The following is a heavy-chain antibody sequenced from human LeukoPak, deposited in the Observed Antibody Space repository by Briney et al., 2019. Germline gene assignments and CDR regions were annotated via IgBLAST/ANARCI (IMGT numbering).Heavy chain of an antibody. CDR2: IKEDGSET. Sequence: PGGSLRLSCAASGFTFSNYNMNWVRQAPGKGLEWVASIKEDGSETHYVDSVRGRFTISRDNDKNSLYLQMNNLRAEDTAMYYCARDGGWWRFDFWGQGALVTFAS. J-gene: IGHJ4*02. CDR3: ARDGGWWRFDF. D-gene: IGHD2-8*02. V-gene: IGHV3-7*03. CDR1: GFTFSNYN.